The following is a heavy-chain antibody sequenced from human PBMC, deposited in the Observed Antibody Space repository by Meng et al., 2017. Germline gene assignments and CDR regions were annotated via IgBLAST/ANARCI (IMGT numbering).Heavy chain of an antibody. D-gene: IGHD4-11*01. J-gene: IGHJ6*02. CDR3: ASDKKMITVTFYYYYYGMDV. V-gene: IGHV3-33*08. Sequence: GGSLRLSCAASGFTFSSYGMRWVRQAPGKGLEWVAVIWYDGSNKYYAQSVKGRFTISRDNSRNTLYLQKNSLMAEDTAVYYCASDKKMITVTFYYYYYGMDVWGQGTTVTVSS. CDR2: IWYDGSNK. CDR1: GFTFSSYG.